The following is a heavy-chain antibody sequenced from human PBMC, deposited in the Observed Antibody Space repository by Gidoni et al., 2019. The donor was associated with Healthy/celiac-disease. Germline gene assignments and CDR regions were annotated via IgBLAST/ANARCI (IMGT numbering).Heavy chain of an antibody. CDR2: FDPEDGET. CDR1: GYPLTELS. D-gene: IGHD7-27*01. CDR3: ATGGGVNWESFDY. Sequence: QVQLVQFGAEVKKPAAPVKLSCTVSGYPLTELSMHWVRQAPGKGLEWMGGFDPEDGETIYAQKFQGRVTMTEDTSTDTAYMELSSLRSEDTAVYYCATGGGVNWESFDYWGQGTLVTVSS. V-gene: IGHV1-24*01. J-gene: IGHJ4*02.